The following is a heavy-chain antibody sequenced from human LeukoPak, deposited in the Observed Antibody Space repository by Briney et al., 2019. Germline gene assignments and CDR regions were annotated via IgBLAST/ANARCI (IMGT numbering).Heavy chain of an antibody. CDR2: IYYSGST. V-gene: IGHV4-39*01. D-gene: IGHD6-13*01. J-gene: IGHJ4*02. CDR3: SRETTSTSWY. CDR1: GGSISSSSYY. Sequence: PSVTLSLTCTVSGGSISSSSYYWAWIRQPPGKGLEWIGSIYYSGSTFYSPSLKSRVTLSVDTSKNQFSLKLSSVTAADTAVYFCSRETTSTSWYWGQGTLVTVSS.